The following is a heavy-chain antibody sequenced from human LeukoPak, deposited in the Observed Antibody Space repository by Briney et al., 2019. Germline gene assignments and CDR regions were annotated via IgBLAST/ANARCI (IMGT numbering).Heavy chain of an antibody. CDR1: GGSFSGYY. CDR3: VKDWGVLPDYSADGFDI. J-gene: IGHJ3*02. Sequence: ETLSLTCAVYGGSFSGYYWSWIRQPPGKGLEWVSAISGSGGSTYYADSVKGRFTISRDNSKHTLHLQMNILRVEDTAVYYCVKDWGVLPDYSADGFDIWGPGTVVTVSS. CDR2: ISGSGGST. D-gene: IGHD4-11*01. V-gene: IGHV3-23*01.